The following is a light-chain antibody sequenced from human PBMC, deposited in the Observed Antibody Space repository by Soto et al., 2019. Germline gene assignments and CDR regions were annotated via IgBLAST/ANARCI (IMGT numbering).Light chain of an antibody. V-gene: IGKV1-5*01. J-gene: IGKJ1*01. CDR2: DAS. CDR1: QSISSW. Sequence: DIQMTQSPSTLSASVGDRVTITCRASQSISSWLAWYQQKPGKAPKLLIYDASSLESGVPSRFSGSGSGTEFTLTISSLQSEDFAVYYYQQYNNWPQTFGQGTKGDIK. CDR3: QQYNNWPQT.